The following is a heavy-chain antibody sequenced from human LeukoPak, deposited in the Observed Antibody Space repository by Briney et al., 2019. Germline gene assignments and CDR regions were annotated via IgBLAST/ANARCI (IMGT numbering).Heavy chain of an antibody. Sequence: PSETLSLTCAVYGGSFSGYYWSWIRQPPGKGLEWIGEINHSGSTNYNPSLKSRVTISVDTSKNQFSLKLSSVTAADTAVYYCARGVYCGGDCHYMDVWGKGTTVTISS. CDR3: ARGVYCGGDCHYMDV. D-gene: IGHD2-21*02. J-gene: IGHJ6*03. V-gene: IGHV4-34*01. CDR2: INHSGST. CDR1: GGSFSGYY.